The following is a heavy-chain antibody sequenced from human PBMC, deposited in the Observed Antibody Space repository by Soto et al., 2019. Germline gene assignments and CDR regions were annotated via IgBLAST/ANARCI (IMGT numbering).Heavy chain of an antibody. CDR3: ARETQDCRSANCFGFYSPWFVP. D-gene: IGHD2-2*01. V-gene: IGHV3-30*03. CDR2: ISNDGGNK. CDR1: ESTFSNSG. J-gene: IGHJ5*02. Sequence: QVQLVESGGGVVQPGRSLRLSCAASESTFSNSGMHWVRQAPGKGLKWVAVISNDGGNKQYADSVKGRHTISRDNSKNTLYLQLTSLKNEDTAMYYCARETQDCRSANCFGFYSPWFVPWGQGTLVSVSS.